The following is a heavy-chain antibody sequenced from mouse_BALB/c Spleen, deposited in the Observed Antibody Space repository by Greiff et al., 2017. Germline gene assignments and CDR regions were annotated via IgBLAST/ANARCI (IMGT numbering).Heavy chain of an antibody. CDR1: GFNIKDTY. V-gene: IGHV14-3*02. D-gene: IGHD2-4*01. CDR2: IDPANGNT. Sequence: EVQLVESGAELVKPGASVKLSCTASGFNIKDTYMHWVKQRPEQGLEWIGRIDPANGNTKYDPKFQGKATITADTSSNTAYLQLSSLTSEDTAVYYCAIYYDYDYAMDYWGQGTSVTVSS. J-gene: IGHJ4*01. CDR3: AIYYDYDYAMDY.